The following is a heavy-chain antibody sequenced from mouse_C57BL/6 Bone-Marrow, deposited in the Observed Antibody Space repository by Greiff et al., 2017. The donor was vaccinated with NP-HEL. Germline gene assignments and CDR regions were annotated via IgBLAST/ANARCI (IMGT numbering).Heavy chain of an antibody. D-gene: IGHD1-1*01. CDR1: GYTFTSYW. CDR2: IDPSDSYT. CDR3: ATLLLRFPFDY. V-gene: IGHV1-50*01. Sequence: QVQLQQPGAELVKPGASVKLSCKASGYTFTSYWMQWVKQRPGQGLEWIGEIDPSDSYTNYNQKFKGKATLTVDTSSSTAYMQLSSLTYEDSAVYYCATLLLRFPFDYCGQGTTLTVSS. J-gene: IGHJ2*01.